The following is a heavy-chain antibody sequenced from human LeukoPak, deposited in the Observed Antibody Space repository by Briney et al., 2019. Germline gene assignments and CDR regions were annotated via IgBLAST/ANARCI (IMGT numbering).Heavy chain of an antibody. CDR1: GGTFSSYA. D-gene: IGHD5-12*01. Sequence: ASVKVSCKASGGTFSSYAISWVPQAPGQGLEWMGRIIPILGIANYAQKFQGRVTITADKSTSTAYMELSSLRSEDTAVYYCARVGGYSGCDFDYWGQGTLVTVSS. V-gene: IGHV1-69*04. CDR2: IIPILGIA. CDR3: ARVGGYSGCDFDY. J-gene: IGHJ4*02.